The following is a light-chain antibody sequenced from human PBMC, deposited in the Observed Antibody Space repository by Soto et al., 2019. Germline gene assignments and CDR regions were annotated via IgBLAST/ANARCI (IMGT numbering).Light chain of an antibody. CDR3: QHRHMWPIT. CDR1: QSFRFL. CDR2: DAY. Sequence: VLTQSPVTLSLSPGERATLSCRASQSFRFLLAWYQQTPGQAPRLLIYDAYNGAAGIQPRFSGSASGTFFTLTISSLETEDSAVYYCQHRHMWPITFGQGTRLEIK. V-gene: IGKV3-11*01. J-gene: IGKJ5*01.